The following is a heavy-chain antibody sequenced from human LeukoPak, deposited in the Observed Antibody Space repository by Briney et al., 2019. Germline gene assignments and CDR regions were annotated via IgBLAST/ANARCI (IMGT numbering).Heavy chain of an antibody. Sequence: GGSLRLSCAASEITFSCYDMHWVRQATGKGLEWVSTIDTAGNAWYPDSVKGRFTISRENAKNSLNLQMNSLRVGDTAVYYCARAKMPGIQTAGRVNYFDSWGQGTLVTVSA. V-gene: IGHV3-13*01. J-gene: IGHJ4*02. CDR2: IDTAGNA. D-gene: IGHD6-13*01. CDR3: ARAKMPGIQTAGRVNYFDS. CDR1: EITFSCYD.